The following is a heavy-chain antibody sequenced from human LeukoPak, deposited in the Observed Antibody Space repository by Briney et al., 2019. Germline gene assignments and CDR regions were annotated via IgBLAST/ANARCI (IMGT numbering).Heavy chain of an antibody. D-gene: IGHD7-27*01. J-gene: IGHJ6*02. CDR2: ISSSSSYI. CDR3: ARGGGTWGPPSYYYGMDV. V-gene: IGHV3-21*01. CDR1: GFTFSSYS. Sequence: GGSLRLSCAASGFTFSSYSMNWVRQAPGKGLEWVSSISSSSSYIYYADSVKGRFTISRDNAKNSLYLQMNSLRAEDTAVYYCARGGGTWGPPSYYYGMDVWGQGTTVTVSS.